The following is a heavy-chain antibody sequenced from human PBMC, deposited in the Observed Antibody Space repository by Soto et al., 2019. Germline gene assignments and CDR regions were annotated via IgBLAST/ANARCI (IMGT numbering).Heavy chain of an antibody. CDR2: IKQDGSEK. Sequence: GGSLRLSCAASGFTFSSYWMSWVRQAPGKGLEWVANIKQDGSEKYYVDSVKGRFTISRDNAENSLYLQMNSLRAEDTAVYYCARDQSQHVPQIDFWSGYFSPYYYYYYMDVWGKGTTVTVSS. J-gene: IGHJ6*03. CDR3: ARDQSQHVPQIDFWSGYFSPYYYYYYMDV. V-gene: IGHV3-7*01. CDR1: GFTFSSYW. D-gene: IGHD3-3*01.